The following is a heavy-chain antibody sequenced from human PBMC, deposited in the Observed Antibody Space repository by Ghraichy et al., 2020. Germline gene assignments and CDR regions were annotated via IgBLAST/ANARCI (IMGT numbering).Heavy chain of an antibody. V-gene: IGHV3-7*01. D-gene: IGHD3-22*01. Sequence: GESLNIACAASGFTFSSYWMSWVRQAPGKGLEWVANIKQDGSEKYYVDSVKGRFTISRDNAKNSLYLQMNSLRAEDTAVYYCARDNIYDDSSGYYVIYYYYGMDVWGQGTTVTVSS. CDR2: IKQDGSEK. CDR1: GFTFSSYW. J-gene: IGHJ6*02. CDR3: ARDNIYDDSSGYYVIYYYYGMDV.